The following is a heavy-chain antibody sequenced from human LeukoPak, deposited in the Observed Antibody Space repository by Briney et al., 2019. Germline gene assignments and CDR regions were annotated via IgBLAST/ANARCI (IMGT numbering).Heavy chain of an antibody. Sequence: PGGSLRLSCAASGFTVSSNYMSWVRQAPGKGLEWVSVIYSGGSTYYADSVKGRFTISRDNSKNTLYLQMNSLRTEDTAVYYCARDLRGSSWYIGYYYYYMDVWGKGTTVTVSS. J-gene: IGHJ6*03. CDR3: ARDLRGSSWYIGYYYYYMDV. CDR2: IYSGGST. CDR1: GFTVSSNY. V-gene: IGHV3-53*01. D-gene: IGHD6-13*01.